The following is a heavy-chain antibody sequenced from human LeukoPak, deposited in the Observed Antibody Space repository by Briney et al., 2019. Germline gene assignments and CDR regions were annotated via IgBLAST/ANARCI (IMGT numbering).Heavy chain of an antibody. CDR3: ARERMAAATFDY. CDR1: GFTFSSYE. Sequence: PGGSLRLSCAASGFTFSSYEMNWVRQAPGKGLEWVSYISSNGSTIYYADSVKGRFTISRDNAKNSLYLQMNSLRAEDTAVYYCARERMAAATFDYWGQGTLVTVSS. D-gene: IGHD5-24*01. CDR2: ISSNGSTI. V-gene: IGHV3-48*03. J-gene: IGHJ4*02.